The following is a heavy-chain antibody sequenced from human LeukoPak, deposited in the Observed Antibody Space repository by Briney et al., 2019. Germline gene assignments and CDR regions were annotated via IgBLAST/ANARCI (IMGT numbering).Heavy chain of an antibody. V-gene: IGHV3-23*01. D-gene: IGHD3-22*01. CDR3: TREVPTMIVVVPGDY. J-gene: IGHJ4*02. CDR1: GFTFSSYA. Sequence: GGSLRLSCAVSGFTFSSYAMSWVRQAPGKGLEWVSAISGSGGSTYYADSVKGRFTISRDNSKNTLYLQMNSLKTEDTAAYYCTREVPTMIVVVPGDYWGQGTLVTVSS. CDR2: ISGSGGST.